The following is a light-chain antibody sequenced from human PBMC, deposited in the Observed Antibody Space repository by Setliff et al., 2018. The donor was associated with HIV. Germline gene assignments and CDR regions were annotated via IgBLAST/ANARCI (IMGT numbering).Light chain of an antibody. CDR2: GVT. CDR1: SSDVGDYNY. V-gene: IGLV2-14*01. Sequence: QSALTQPASVSGSPGQSITISCTGASSDVGDYNYFSWYQQHPGKAPKLMIYGVTNRPSGISNRFSGSKSGDTASLTISGLKAEDEADYYCSSYTSSDTPYVFGTGTKVTV. J-gene: IGLJ1*01. CDR3: SSYTSSDTPYV.